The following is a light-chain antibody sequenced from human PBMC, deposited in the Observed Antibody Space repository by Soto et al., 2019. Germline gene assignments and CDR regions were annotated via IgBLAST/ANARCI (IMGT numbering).Light chain of an antibody. CDR2: EVS. V-gene: IGLV2-14*01. Sequence: QSALTQPASVSGSPGQSITISCTGTSSDVGGYNYVSWYQHHPGKGPKLMIYEVSNRPSGVSNRFSGSKSGNTASLTMSVLQVKDEADYYCSSYTTTNTYVSRTGTKLTAL. CDR1: SSDVGGYNY. J-gene: IGLJ1*01. CDR3: SSYTTTNTYV.